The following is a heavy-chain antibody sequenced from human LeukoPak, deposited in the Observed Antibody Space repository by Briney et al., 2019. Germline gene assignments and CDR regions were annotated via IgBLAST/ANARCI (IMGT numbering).Heavy chain of an antibody. V-gene: IGHV3-23*01. J-gene: IGHJ6*03. CDR3: AKAGTRWYYYYYYMDV. CDR1: GFTFSSYA. CDR2: ISGSGGST. Sequence: GGSLRLSCAASGFTFSSYAMSWVRQAPGKGLEWVSAISGSGGSTYYADSVKGRFTISRDNSKNTLYLQMNSLRAEDTAVYYCAKAGTRWYYYYYYMDVWGKGTTVTISS. D-gene: IGHD1-14*01.